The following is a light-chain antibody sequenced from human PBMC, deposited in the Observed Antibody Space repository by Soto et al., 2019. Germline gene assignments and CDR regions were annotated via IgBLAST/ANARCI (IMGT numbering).Light chain of an antibody. V-gene: IGLV2-23*03. J-gene: IGLJ1*01. CDR2: EGS. Sequence: QSALTQPASVSGSPGQSITISCTGTSSDVGTYNLVSWYQQHPGKAPKLMIYEGSKRPSGVSNRFSGSKSGNTASLTIFGLQAEDEADYYCCSYAGSSTFPYVFGTGTKVTVL. CDR1: SSDVGTYNL. CDR3: CSYAGSSTFPYV.